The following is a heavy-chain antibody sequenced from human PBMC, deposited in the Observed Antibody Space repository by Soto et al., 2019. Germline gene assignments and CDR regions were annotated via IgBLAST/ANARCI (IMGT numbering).Heavy chain of an antibody. Sequence: SETLSLTCTVPGGSISSYYWSWIRQPPGKGLEWIGYIYYSGSTNYNPSLKSRVTISVDTSKNQFSLKLSSVTAADTAVYYCARVYYGSGSYSDYYYYGMDVWCQGTTVTVSS. CDR3: ARVYYGSGSYSDYYYYGMDV. D-gene: IGHD3-10*01. V-gene: IGHV4-59*01. CDR2: IYYSGST. CDR1: GGSISSYY. J-gene: IGHJ6*02.